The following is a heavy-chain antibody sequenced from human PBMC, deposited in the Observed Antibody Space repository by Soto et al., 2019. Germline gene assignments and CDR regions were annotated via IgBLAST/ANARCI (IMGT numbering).Heavy chain of an antibody. Sequence: QVRLVQSGVEEKKPGASVKVSCKTSGYSFTTYGISWVRQAPGQGLEWMGWISAYNGNTNYAQKLQGRVTMTTDTSTSTAYMELRSLRSYDTAVYYCAREGPAPYYYYGMDVWGQGSTVTVSS. CDR3: AREGPAPYYYYGMDV. J-gene: IGHJ6*02. CDR1: GYSFTTYG. CDR2: ISAYNGNT. V-gene: IGHV1-18*01.